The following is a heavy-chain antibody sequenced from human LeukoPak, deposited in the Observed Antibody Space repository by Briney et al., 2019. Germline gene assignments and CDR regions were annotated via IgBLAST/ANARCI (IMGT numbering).Heavy chain of an antibody. V-gene: IGHV4-61*01. CDR1: GGSVSSGSYY. CDR3: ARGRGYCSGGSCYRLDY. J-gene: IGHJ4*02. CDR2: IYYSGST. Sequence: SETLSLTCTVSGGSVSSGSYYWSWIRQPPGKGLEWIGYIYYSGSTNYNPSLKSRVTISVDTSKNQFSLKLSSVTAADTAVYYCARGRGYCSGGSCYRLDYWGQGTLVTVSS. D-gene: IGHD2-15*01.